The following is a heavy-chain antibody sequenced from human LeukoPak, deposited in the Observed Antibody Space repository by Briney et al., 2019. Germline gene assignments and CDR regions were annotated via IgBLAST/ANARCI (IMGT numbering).Heavy chain of an antibody. V-gene: IGHV3-23*01. CDR2: IRDSGSST. D-gene: IGHD3-22*01. Sequence: GGSLRLSCAASGFTFSSYAMSWVRQAPGKGLEWVSAIRDSGSSTHYADSVKGRFTTSRDNSKNTLFLQMNSLRAEDTAIYYCAKYYYDSSGYSQFDYWGQGTLVTVSS. CDR3: AKYYYDSSGYSQFDY. CDR1: GFTFSSYA. J-gene: IGHJ4*02.